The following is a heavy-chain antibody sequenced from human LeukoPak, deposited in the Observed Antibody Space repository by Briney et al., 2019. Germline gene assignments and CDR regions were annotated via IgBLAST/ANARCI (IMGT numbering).Heavy chain of an antibody. CDR3: AKDSTYYYGSGSYIGRSVRDYYYYGMDV. Sequence: GGSLRLSCAASGFTFSSYCMSWVRQAPGKGLEWVAVISYDGSNKYYADSVKGRFTISRDNSKNTLYLQMNSLRAEDTAVYYCAKDSTYYYGSGSYIGRSVRDYYYYGMDVWGQGTTVTVSS. D-gene: IGHD3-10*01. V-gene: IGHV3-30*18. J-gene: IGHJ6*02. CDR2: ISYDGSNK. CDR1: GFTFSSYC.